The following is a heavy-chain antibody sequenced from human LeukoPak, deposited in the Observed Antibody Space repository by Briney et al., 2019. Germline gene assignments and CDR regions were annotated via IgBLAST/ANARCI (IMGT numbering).Heavy chain of an antibody. CDR2: IYPGDSDT. D-gene: IGHD5-24*01. J-gene: IGHJ4*02. CDR1: GYSFTSYW. CDR3: ASSRDGYKGYFDY. Sequence: GESLKIPCKGSGYSFTSYWIGWVRQMPGKGLEWMGIIYPGDSDTRYSPSFQGQVTVSADTSISTAYLQWSRLKASDTAMYYCASSRDGYKGYFDYWGQGTLVTVSS. V-gene: IGHV5-51*01.